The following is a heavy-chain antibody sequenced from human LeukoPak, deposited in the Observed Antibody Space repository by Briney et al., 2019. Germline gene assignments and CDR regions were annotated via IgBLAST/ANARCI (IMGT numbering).Heavy chain of an antibody. CDR3: ARAMVPWSVVVTAIHAFDI. D-gene: IGHD2-21*02. V-gene: IGHV1-46*01. Sequence: GASVKVSCKASGYTFTSYYMHWVRQAPGQGLEWMGIMNPSGGSTSYAQKFQGRVTMTRDTSTSTVYMELSSLRSEDTAVYYCARAMVPWSVVVTAIHAFDIWGQGTMVTVSS. J-gene: IGHJ3*02. CDR1: GYTFTSYY. CDR2: MNPSGGST.